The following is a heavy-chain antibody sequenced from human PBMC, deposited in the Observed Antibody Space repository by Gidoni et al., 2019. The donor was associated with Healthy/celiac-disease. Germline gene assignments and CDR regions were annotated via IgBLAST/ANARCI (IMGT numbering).Heavy chain of an antibody. J-gene: IGHJ4*02. CDR2: INPSGGIT. Sequence: QVQLVQSGAEVKKPGASVKVSCKASGYTFTSYYMHWVRQAPGQGLAWMGIINPSGGITCYAQKFQGRVTMTRDTSTSTVYMEWRSLRSEDTAVYYCARDGGSIAAAGTNWGQGTLVTVSS. CDR3: ARDGGSIAAAGTN. V-gene: IGHV1-46*01. D-gene: IGHD6-13*01. CDR1: GYTFTSYY.